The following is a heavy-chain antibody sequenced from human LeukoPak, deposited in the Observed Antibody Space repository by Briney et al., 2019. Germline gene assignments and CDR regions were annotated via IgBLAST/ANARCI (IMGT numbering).Heavy chain of an antibody. CDR2: ISAYNGNT. Sequence: GAVRVSCKECGDTFTSYGISWVRQAPGEGGEWRGWISAYNGNTNYAQKLQGRFTMTTATSPSTASMQLRRLSSDDTAVYYCARERIGAVAGGSRYFDHWGQGTLVTVSS. CDR3: ARERIGAVAGGSRYFDH. J-gene: IGHJ4*02. CDR1: GDTFTSYG. D-gene: IGHD6-19*01. V-gene: IGHV1-18*04.